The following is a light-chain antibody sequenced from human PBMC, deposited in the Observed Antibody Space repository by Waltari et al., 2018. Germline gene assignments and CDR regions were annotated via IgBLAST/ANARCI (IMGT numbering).Light chain of an antibody. Sequence: EIVMTQSPATLSVSPGEGATLSCRASQSISSNLVWYQQKPGQTPRLLLYGASTRAGGVPARFSGSASGTEFTLTISSLQSEDFAVYYCQQYHNWPPWTFGQGTKVEI. CDR1: QSISSN. V-gene: IGKV3-15*01. J-gene: IGKJ1*01. CDR3: QQYHNWPPWT. CDR2: GAS.